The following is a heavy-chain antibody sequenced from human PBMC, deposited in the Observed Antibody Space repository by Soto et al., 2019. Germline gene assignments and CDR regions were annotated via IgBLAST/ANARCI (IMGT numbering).Heavy chain of an antibody. CDR2: ISSSSSYI. CDR1: GFIFSSYS. CDR3: ARERFTWIQLSGNYFDY. Sequence: GGSLRLSCAASGFIFSSYSMNWVRQAPGKGLEWVSSISSSSSYIYYADSVKGRFTISRDNAKNSLYLQMNSLRAEDTAVYYCARERFTWIQLSGNYFDYWGQGTLVTVSS. V-gene: IGHV3-21*01. J-gene: IGHJ4*02. D-gene: IGHD5-18*01.